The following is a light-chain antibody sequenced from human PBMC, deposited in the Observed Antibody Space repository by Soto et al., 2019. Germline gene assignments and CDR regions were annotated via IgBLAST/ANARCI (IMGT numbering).Light chain of an antibody. V-gene: IGKV3-20*01. CDR1: QSVSSSH. Sequence: EIVLTQSPGTLSLSPWERATLSCKASQSVSSSHLAWYQQKPGQAPRLLIYGASSRATGIPDRFSGSGSGTDFTLSIIRLEPEDFAVYYCQQYDISPWTFGQGTKVDIK. J-gene: IGKJ1*01. CDR2: GAS. CDR3: QQYDISPWT.